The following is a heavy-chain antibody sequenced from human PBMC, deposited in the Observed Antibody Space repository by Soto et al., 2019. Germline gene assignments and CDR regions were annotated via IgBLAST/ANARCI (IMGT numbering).Heavy chain of an antibody. Sequence: GGSRRLSCAASGFTFSSYGMHWVRQAPGKGLDWVSGISITGGGTFYADSVKGRFTISRDNSRNTLYLQMNSLRADDTALYYCAKENGYSSSWFEFDYWG. V-gene: IGHV3-23*01. CDR3: AKENGYSSSWFEFDY. D-gene: IGHD6-13*01. CDR2: ISITGGGT. CDR1: GFTFSSYG. J-gene: IGHJ4*01.